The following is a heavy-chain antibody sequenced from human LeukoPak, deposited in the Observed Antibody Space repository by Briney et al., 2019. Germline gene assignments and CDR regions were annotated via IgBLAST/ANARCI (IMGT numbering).Heavy chain of an antibody. CDR2: ISAYNGNT. D-gene: IGHD3-10*01. V-gene: IGHV1-18*01. J-gene: IGHJ5*02. CDR1: GYTFTSYD. CDR3: ARPRIKTRTWFDP. Sequence: GASVKVSCKATGYTFTSYDISWVRQAPGQGLEWMGWISAYNGNTNYAQKLQGRVTMTTDTSTSTAYMELRSLRSDDTAVYYCARPRIKTRTWFDPWGQGTLVTVSS.